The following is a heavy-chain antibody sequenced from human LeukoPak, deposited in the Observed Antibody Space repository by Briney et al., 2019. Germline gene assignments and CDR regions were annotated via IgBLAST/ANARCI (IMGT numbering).Heavy chain of an antibody. Sequence: GRSLRLSCAASGFTFSSYGMHWVRQAPGKGLEWVAVIWYDGSNKYYADSVKGRFTISRDNSKNTLYLQTNSLRAEDTAVYYCAREDYGDYHFDYWGQGTLVTVSS. D-gene: IGHD4-17*01. CDR2: IWYDGSNK. V-gene: IGHV3-33*01. J-gene: IGHJ4*02. CDR1: GFTFSSYG. CDR3: AREDYGDYHFDY.